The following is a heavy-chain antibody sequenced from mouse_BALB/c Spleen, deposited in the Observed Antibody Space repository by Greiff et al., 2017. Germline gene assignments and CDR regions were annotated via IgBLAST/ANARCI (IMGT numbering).Heavy chain of an antibody. J-gene: IGHJ1*01. Sequence: VQLQQSGAELVRPGTSVKVSCKASGYAFTNYLIEWVKQRPGQGLEWIGVINPGSGGTNYNEKFKGKATLTADKSSSTAYMQLSNLTSDDSAVYFCARSRITTWYFDVWGAGTTVTVSS. D-gene: IGHD1-1*01. CDR2: INPGSGGT. V-gene: IGHV1-54*03. CDR1: GYAFTNYL. CDR3: ARSRITTWYFDV.